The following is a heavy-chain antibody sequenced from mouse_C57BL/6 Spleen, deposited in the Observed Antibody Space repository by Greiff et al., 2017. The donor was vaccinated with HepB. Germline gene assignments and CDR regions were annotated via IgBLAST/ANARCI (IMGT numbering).Heavy chain of an antibody. J-gene: IGHJ1*03. CDR2: IYPGDGDT. V-gene: IGHV1-82*01. Sequence: VKVVESGPELVKPGASVKISCKASGYAFSSSWMNWVKQRPGKGLEWIGRIYPGDGDTNYNGKFKGKATLTADKSSSTAYMQLSSLTSEDSAVYFCARSNYGSSYWYFDVWGTGTTVTVSS. CDR1: GYAFSSSW. CDR3: ARSNYGSSYWYFDV. D-gene: IGHD1-1*01.